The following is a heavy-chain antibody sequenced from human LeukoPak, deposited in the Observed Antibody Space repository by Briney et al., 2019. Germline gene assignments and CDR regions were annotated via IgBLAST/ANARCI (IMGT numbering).Heavy chain of an antibody. Sequence: ASVKVSCKASGYTFTNYGISWVRQAPGQGLEWMGWINPNSGGTNYAQKFQGRVTMTRDTSVSTAYMELSRLRSDDTAVYYCARAPAFYTAMDPLFDYWGQGTLVTVSS. CDR2: INPNSGGT. D-gene: IGHD5-18*01. V-gene: IGHV1-2*02. J-gene: IGHJ4*02. CDR1: GYTFTNYG. CDR3: ARAPAFYTAMDPLFDY.